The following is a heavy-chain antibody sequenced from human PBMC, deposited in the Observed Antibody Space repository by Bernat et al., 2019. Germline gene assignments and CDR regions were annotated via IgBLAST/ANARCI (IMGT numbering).Heavy chain of an antibody. CDR1: GFTFSSYG. Sequence: QVQLVESGGGVVQPGRSLRLSCAASGFTFSSYGMHWVRQAPGKGLEWVAVIWYDGSNKYYADSVKGRFTISRDNSKNTLYLQMNSLRAEDTDVYYCARDIAAAGIFIFPHGYWGQGTLVTVSS. D-gene: IGHD6-13*01. CDR3: ARDIAAAGIFIFPHGY. V-gene: IGHV3-33*01. CDR2: IWYDGSNK. J-gene: IGHJ4*02.